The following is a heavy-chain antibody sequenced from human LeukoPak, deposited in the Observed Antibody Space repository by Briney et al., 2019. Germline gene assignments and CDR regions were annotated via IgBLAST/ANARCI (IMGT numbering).Heavy chain of an antibody. Sequence: TGGSLRLSCAASGFTFDDYAMHWVRQAPGKGLEWVSGISWNSGSIGYADSVKGRFTISRDNAKNTLYLQMNSLRAEDTAVYYCAKVGPSLVRGLIRGGARYYYNYMDVWGKGTTVTISS. CDR2: ISWNSGSI. CDR3: AKVGPSLVRGLIRGGARYYYNYMDV. CDR1: GFTFDDYA. V-gene: IGHV3-9*01. J-gene: IGHJ6*03. D-gene: IGHD3-10*01.